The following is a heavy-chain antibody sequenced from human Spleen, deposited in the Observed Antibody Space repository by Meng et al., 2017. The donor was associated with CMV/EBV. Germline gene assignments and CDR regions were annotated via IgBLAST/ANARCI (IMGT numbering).Heavy chain of an antibody. CDR1: GGSFSGYY. V-gene: IGHV4-34*01. CDR3: ARGPWEWLLRSYYYYGMDA. Sequence: SETLSLTCAVYGGSFSGYYWSWIRQPPGKGLEWIGEINHSGSTNYNPSLKSRVTISVDTSKNQFSLKLSPVTAADTAVYYCARGPWEWLLRSYYYYGMDAWGQGTTVTVSS. D-gene: IGHD3-3*01. J-gene: IGHJ6*02. CDR2: INHSGST.